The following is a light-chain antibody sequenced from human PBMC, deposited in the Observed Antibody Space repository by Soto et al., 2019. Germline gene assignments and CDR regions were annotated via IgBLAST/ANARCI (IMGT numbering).Light chain of an antibody. Sequence: QSVLTQPASVSGSPGQSITISCTGTSSDVGAYNFVSWYQFHPGRAPKLIIYEVTIRPSGVSNRFSGSKSGNTASLTISGLQAEDEADYYCSSYTTSDPYVFGSGTKLTVL. CDR1: SSDVGAYNF. J-gene: IGLJ1*01. CDR3: SSYTTSDPYV. V-gene: IGLV2-14*01. CDR2: EVT.